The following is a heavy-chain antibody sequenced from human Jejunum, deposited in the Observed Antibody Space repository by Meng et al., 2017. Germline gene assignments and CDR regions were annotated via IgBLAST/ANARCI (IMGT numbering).Heavy chain of an antibody. D-gene: IGHD2-15*01. Sequence: HPQLQELGPGLVKPSETLSLTCSVSGFSMSHMGYHWGWIRQTPGKGLEWIGSIYSGGSTKYNPSLKSRVTVSLDTSKKQFSLHLNSLTAADTAVYCCARQLNVWDSAGTYGGDFDFWGQGTLVTVSS. J-gene: IGHJ4*02. CDR3: ARQLNVWDSAGTYGGDFDF. CDR2: IYSGGST. CDR1: GFSMSHMGYH. V-gene: IGHV4-39*01.